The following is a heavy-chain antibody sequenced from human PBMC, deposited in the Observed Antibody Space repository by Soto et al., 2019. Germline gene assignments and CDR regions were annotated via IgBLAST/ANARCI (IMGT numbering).Heavy chain of an antibody. V-gene: IGHV1-3*01. CDR1: GYTFTIYA. Sequence: QVQLVQSGAEVKKPGASVKVSCKASGYTFTIYAMHWVRQAPGQRLEWMGWINAGKGNTKYSQKFQGRVTITRGTSASTAYMELSSLRSEDTAVYYCAFAGSHCSSTRCYARGYGMDVWGHGTTVTVSS. CDR2: INAGKGNT. J-gene: IGHJ6*02. CDR3: AFAGSHCSSTRCYARGYGMDV. D-gene: IGHD2-2*01.